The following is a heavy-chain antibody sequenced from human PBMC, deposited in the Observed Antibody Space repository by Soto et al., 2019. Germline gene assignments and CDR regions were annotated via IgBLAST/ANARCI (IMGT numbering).Heavy chain of an antibody. CDR1: GFTFSNAW. J-gene: IGHJ6*02. CDR2: IKSKTDGGTT. D-gene: IGHD5-18*01. CDR3: TTDPGGGYPYYYYGMDV. V-gene: IGHV3-15*07. Sequence: PGGSLRLSCAASGFTFSNAWMNWVRQAPGKGLEWVGRIKSKTDGGTTDYAAPVKGRFTISRDDSKNTLYLQMNSLKTEDTAVYYCTTDPGGGYPYYYYGMDVWGQGTTVTVSS.